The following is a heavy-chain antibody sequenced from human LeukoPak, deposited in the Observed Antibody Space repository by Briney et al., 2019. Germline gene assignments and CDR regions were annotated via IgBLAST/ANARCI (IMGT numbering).Heavy chain of an antibody. J-gene: IGHJ4*02. V-gene: IGHV3-21*01. CDR2: ISSSSSYI. Sequence: GGSLRLSCAASGFTFSSYSVNWVRQAPGKGLEWVSSISSSSSYIYYADSVKGRFTISRDNAKNSLYLQMNSLRAEDTAVYYCARAGSGTFDYWGQGTLVTVSS. D-gene: IGHD3-10*01. CDR3: ARAGSGTFDY. CDR1: GFTFSSYS.